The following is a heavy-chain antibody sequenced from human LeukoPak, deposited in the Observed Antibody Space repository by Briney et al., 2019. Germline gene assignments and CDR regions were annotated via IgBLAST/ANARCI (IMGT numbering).Heavy chain of an antibody. J-gene: IGHJ4*02. CDR3: AKDHYSGSFSADY. V-gene: IGHV3-23*01. CDR1: GFTFSSYG. CDR2: ISGSGGST. Sequence: PGRSLRLSCAASGFTFSSYGMSWVRQAPGNGLESVSTISGSGGSTYYTDSVKGRFTISRDNSKNTLYLQMNSLRAEDTAVYYCAKDHYSGSFSADYWGQGTLVTVSS. D-gene: IGHD6-13*01.